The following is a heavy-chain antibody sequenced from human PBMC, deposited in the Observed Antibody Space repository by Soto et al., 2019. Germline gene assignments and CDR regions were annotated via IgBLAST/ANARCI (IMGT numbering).Heavy chain of an antibody. J-gene: IGHJ6*04. Sequence: PSETLSLTCTVSGGSISSYYWSWIRQPPGKGLEWIGYIYYSGSTNYNPSLKSRVTISVDTSKNQFSLKLSSVTAADTAVYCCARHLKPPVTTIFGVVTSALWIGVWGKGTTVTVSS. CDR2: IYYSGST. V-gene: IGHV4-59*08. CDR1: GGSISSYY. D-gene: IGHD3-3*01. CDR3: ARHLKPPVTTIFGVVTSALWIGV.